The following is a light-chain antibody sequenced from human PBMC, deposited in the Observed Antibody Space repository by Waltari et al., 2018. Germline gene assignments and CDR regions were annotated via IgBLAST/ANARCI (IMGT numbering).Light chain of an antibody. CDR3: SSRELSGHVV. V-gene: IGLV3-19*01. CDR2: GKN. CDR1: ILRTYY. Sequence: SSDLTQDPDVSVALGQTVRITCQGDILRTYYGNWCRQKPGQAPELVIYGKNNRSSCIPDRFSASSSENTASLIITGAQAEDEADYYCSSRELSGHVVFGGGTRLTVL. J-gene: IGLJ2*01.